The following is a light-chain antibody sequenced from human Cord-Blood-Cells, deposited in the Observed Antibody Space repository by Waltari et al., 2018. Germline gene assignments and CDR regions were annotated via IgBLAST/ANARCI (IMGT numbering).Light chain of an antibody. CDR3: QQYGSSL. V-gene: IGKV3-20*01. CDR2: GAS. J-gene: IGKJ4*01. Sequence: IVLTQSPGTLSLSPGERATLSCRASQSVSSSYLVWYQQKPGQAPRLLIYGASSRATGIPDRFSGSGSGTDFTLTISRLEPEDFAVYYCQQYGSSLFGGGTKVEIK. CDR1: QSVSSSY.